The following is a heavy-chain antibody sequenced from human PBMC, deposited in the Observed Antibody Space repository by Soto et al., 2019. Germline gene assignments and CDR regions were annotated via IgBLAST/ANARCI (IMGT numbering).Heavy chain of an antibody. J-gene: IGHJ6*02. CDR2: IIPILGIA. CDR3: ARVDVFWAAAARDYYYYGMDV. CDR1: GGTFSSYT. D-gene: IGHD6-13*01. V-gene: IGHV1-69*02. Sequence: QVQLVQSGAEVKKPGSSVKVSCKASGGTFSSYTISWVRQAPGQGLEWMGRIIPILGIANYAQKFQGRVTITADKSTSTAYMELSSLRSEDTAVYYCARVDVFWAAAARDYYYYGMDVWGQGTTVTVSS.